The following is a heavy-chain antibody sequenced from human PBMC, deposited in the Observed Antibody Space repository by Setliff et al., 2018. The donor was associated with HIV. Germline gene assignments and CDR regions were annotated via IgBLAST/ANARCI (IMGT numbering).Heavy chain of an antibody. CDR2: ISYDGSDK. Sequence: TFSSNAMHWVRQAPGKGLEWVAVISYDGSDKYYANSVKGRFTIFRDNSKNTLYLQMNSLRAEDTAVYYCARGSRIVQLWLPNYFDYWGQGTLVTVSS. CDR1: TFSSNA. CDR3: ARGSRIVQLWLPNYFDY. D-gene: IGHD5-18*01. J-gene: IGHJ4*02. V-gene: IGHV3-30*04.